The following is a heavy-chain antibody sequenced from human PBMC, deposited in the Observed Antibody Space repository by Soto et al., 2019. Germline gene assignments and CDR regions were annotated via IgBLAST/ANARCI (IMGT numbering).Heavy chain of an antibody. J-gene: IGHJ4*02. CDR3: ARDAVYSFDH. V-gene: IGHV3-48*02. D-gene: IGHD2-8*01. CDR2: VTSTGDSI. CDR1: GFTFSYYS. Sequence: EVQLVESGGGFVQPGGSLRLSCAASGFTFSYYSINWVRQAPGKGLEWVSYVTSTGDSIYYADSVKGRFTISRDNAKNSLYLQMTSLRDEDTAVYYCARDAVYSFDHWGQGTLVTVSS.